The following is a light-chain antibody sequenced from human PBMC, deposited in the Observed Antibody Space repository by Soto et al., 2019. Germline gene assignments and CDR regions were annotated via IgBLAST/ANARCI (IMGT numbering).Light chain of an antibody. CDR3: SSYTSSNTLAV. J-gene: IGLJ1*01. Sequence: QSVLTQPASVSVAPGQSITISCTGTSSDIGAYNYVSWYQHHPGKAPKLIIYDVFSRPSGVSNRFSGSKSANTASLTISGLQAEDEADYYCSSYTSSNTLAVFGTGTKVTVL. CDR2: DVF. V-gene: IGLV2-14*03. CDR1: SSDIGAYNY.